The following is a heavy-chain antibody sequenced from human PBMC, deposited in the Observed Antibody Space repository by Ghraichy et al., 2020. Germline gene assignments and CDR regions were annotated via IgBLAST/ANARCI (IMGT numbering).Heavy chain of an antibody. Sequence: GGSLRLSCAASGFMFSSYWVTWVRQAPGKGLEWVANVKPDGGEKNYVGSVKGRFTISRDNAKKSLYLQMNSLRAEDTAVYYCAKCRGTTWNDALDVWGQGTIVTVS. J-gene: IGHJ3*01. CDR2: VKPDGGEK. CDR3: AKCRGTTWNDALDV. D-gene: IGHD1-1*01. V-gene: IGHV3-7*01. CDR1: GFMFSSYW.